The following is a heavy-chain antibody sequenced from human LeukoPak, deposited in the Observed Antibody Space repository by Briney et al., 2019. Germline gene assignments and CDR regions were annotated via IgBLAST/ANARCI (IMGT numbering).Heavy chain of an antibody. D-gene: IGHD1-26*01. Sequence: GGSLRLSCAASGFTFSDYYMSWIRQAPGKGLEWVSYISSSGSTIHYADSVKGRFTISRDNAKNSLYLQMNSLRAEDTAVYYCARVSGSYLYYFDYWGQGTLVTVSS. CDR2: ISSSGSTI. J-gene: IGHJ4*02. CDR3: ARVSGSYLYYFDY. CDR1: GFTFSDYY. V-gene: IGHV3-11*01.